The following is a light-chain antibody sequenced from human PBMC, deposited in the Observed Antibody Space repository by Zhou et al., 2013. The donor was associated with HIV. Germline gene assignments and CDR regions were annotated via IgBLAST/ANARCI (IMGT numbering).Light chain of an antibody. J-gene: IGLJ2*01. CDR2: EVN. CDR1: SSDVGTYNL. CDR3: CSYAGSSTLVV. V-gene: IGLV2-23*02. Sequence: QSALTQPASVSGSPGQSITISCTGTSSDVGTYNLVSWYQQRPGKAPKLVIYEVNKRPSGVSNRFSGSKSGNTASLTISGLQAEDEADYYCCSYAGSSTLVVFGGGTKLTVL.